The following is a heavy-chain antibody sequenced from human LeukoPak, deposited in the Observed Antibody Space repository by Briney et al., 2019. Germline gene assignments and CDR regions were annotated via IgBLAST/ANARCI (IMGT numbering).Heavy chain of an antibody. CDR2: ISGSGGST. J-gene: IGHJ5*02. CDR1: GFTFSSYA. D-gene: IGHD2-2*01. V-gene: IGHV3-23*01. CDR3: AKGGGRQLARNWLDP. Sequence: GGSLRLSCAASGFTFSSYAMSWVRQAPGKGLEWVSAISGSGGSTYYADSVKGRFTISRDNPKNTLYLQMNSLRAEDTAVYYCAKGGGRQLARNWLDPWGQGTLVTVSS.